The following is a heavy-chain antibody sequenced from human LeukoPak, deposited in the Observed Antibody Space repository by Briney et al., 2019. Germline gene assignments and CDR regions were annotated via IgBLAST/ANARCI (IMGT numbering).Heavy chain of an antibody. J-gene: IGHJ4*02. Sequence: SETLSLTCTVSGGSINNDYWSWVRQPPEKGLEWIGYIYYNGRTAYNPSLASRVTISLDTSKNQFSLNLNSVTAADTAVYYCARDSGYNFDSWGQGTLVTVSS. V-gene: IGHV4-59*01. CDR3: ARDSGYNFDS. D-gene: IGHD5-24*01. CDR2: IYYNGRT. CDR1: GGSINNDY.